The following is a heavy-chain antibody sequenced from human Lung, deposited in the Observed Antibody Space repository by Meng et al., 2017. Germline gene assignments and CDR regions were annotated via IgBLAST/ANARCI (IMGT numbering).Heavy chain of an antibody. CDR2: IDHSGST. CDR3: ARRGLWLDPQNFDY. D-gene: IGHD6-19*01. V-gene: IGHV4-4*02. J-gene: IGHJ4*02. Sequence: QGQLQRSAPGVVQASGTLSPSCAVSVCYSSSINGWSWVRQPPGKGLEWIGEIDHSGSTNYNPSLKSRVTISVDKSKTQFSLKLSSVTAADTAVYYCARRGLWLDPQNFDYWGQGTLVTVSS. CDR1: VCYSSSING.